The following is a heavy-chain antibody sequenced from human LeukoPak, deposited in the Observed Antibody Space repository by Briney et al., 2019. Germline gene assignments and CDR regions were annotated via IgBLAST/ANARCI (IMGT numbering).Heavy chain of an antibody. CDR2: TSFDGGNK. CDR1: GLTFSSFG. V-gene: IGHV3-30*18. D-gene: IGHD2-2*01. J-gene: IGHJ4*02. Sequence: GGSLRLSCAASGLTFSSFGMHWVRQAPGKGLEWVAVTSFDGGNKHYADSVKGRFTISRDNSKNTLYLQMNTLRVEDTAVYYCAKLAEYCSSTSCVDYWGQGTLVTVSS. CDR3: AKLAEYCSSTSCVDY.